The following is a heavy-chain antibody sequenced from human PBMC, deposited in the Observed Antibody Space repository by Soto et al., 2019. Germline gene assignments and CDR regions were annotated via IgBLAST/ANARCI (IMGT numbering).Heavy chain of an antibody. CDR2: VNPNTGDT. V-gene: IGHV1-2*04. D-gene: IGHD3-10*01. J-gene: IGHJ6*01. Sequence: ASVKVSCKASGYSFTGYYIHWLRQAPGQGPEWMGWVNPNTGDTNYAQQFQGWVTMTRDTSISTAYMELSRLKSDDTAVFYCVREPGTSALSIGVFAQSHSHHRNATDV. CDR1: GYSFTGYY. CDR3: VREPGTSALSIGVFAQSHSHHRNATDV.